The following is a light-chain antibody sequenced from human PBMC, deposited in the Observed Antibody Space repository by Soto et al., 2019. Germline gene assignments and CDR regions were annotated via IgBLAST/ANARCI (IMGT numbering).Light chain of an antibody. V-gene: IGLV1-40*01. CDR2: RNH. CDR1: RSNIGAGYD. Sequence: QAVVTQPPSVSGAPGQRVTISCTGSRSNIGAGYDVHWYQQIPGTAPKLLIYRNHDRPSGVPDRFSGSKSGTSASLAITGLQAEDEADYYCQSYDTSVSGARVFGGGIKVTVL. J-gene: IGLJ3*02. CDR3: QSYDTSVSGARV.